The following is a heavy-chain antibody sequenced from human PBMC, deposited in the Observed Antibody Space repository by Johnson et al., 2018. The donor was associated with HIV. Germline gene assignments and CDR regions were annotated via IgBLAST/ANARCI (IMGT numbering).Heavy chain of an antibody. D-gene: IGHD2-2*01. J-gene: IGHJ3*02. Sequence: QVQVVESGGGVVKPGRSLRLSCAASGFTFSSYGMHWVRQAPGKGLEWVAVISNDGSNNYYADSVKGRFTISRDNSKNVLYLQMKTLRLEDTAIYSSALPRVAVLPAGAFDIWGPGTMVTVSS. CDR3: ALPRVAVLPAGAFDI. CDR2: ISNDGSNN. V-gene: IGHV3-30*03. CDR1: GFTFSSYG.